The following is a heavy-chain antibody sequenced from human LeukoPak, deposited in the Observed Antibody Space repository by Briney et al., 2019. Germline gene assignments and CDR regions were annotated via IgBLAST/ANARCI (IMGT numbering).Heavy chain of an antibody. V-gene: IGHV4-34*01. CDR1: GGSISSYY. CDR2: INHSGST. Sequence: SETLSLTCTVSGGSISSYYWSWIRQPPGKGLEWIGEINHSGSTNYNPSLKSRVTISVDTSKNQFSLKLSSVTAADTAVYYCARRPQYYYDSSGVYYFDYWGQGTLVTVSS. D-gene: IGHD3-22*01. J-gene: IGHJ4*02. CDR3: ARRPQYYYDSSGVYYFDY.